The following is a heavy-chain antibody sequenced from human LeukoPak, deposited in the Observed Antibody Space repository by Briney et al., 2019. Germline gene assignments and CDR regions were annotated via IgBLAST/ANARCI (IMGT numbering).Heavy chain of an antibody. J-gene: IGHJ4*02. CDR1: GGSISSGDYY. CDR3: ARYDYDFWSGPVVD. D-gene: IGHD3-3*01. Sequence: SRTLSLTCTVSGGSISSGDYYWSWIRQPPGKGLEWIGYIYYSESTYYNPSLKSRVTISVDTSKNQFSLKLSSVTAADTAVYYCARYDYDFWSGPVVDWGQGTLVTVSS. CDR2: IYYSEST. V-gene: IGHV4-30-4*01.